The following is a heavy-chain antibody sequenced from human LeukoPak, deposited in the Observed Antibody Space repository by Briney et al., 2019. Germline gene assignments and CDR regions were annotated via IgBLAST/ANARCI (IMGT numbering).Heavy chain of an antibody. J-gene: IGHJ4*02. CDR3: VRDRGISFYFDY. CDR1: GFPFITYN. Sequence: GSLXLXCAVSGFPFITYNMNWVRQAPGKGLEWVSYIDSSSSTIYYADSVKGRFTVSRENAKNSLDMQMNSLRADDTAVYYCVRDRGISFYFDYWGQGTLVTVSS. CDR2: IDSSSSTI. D-gene: IGHD3-16*02. V-gene: IGHV3-48*01.